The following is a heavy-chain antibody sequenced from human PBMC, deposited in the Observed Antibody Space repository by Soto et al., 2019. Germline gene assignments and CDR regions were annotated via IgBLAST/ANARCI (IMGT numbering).Heavy chain of an antibody. CDR2: IYYSGST. CDR1: GGSISSSSYY. Sequence: QLQLQESGPGLVKPSETLSLTCTVSGGSISSSSYYWGWIRQPPGKGLEWIGSIYYSGSTYYNPSLKSRVTISVDTSKNQISLKLSSVTAADTAVYYCARCGYSYGYVYWGQGTLVTVSS. V-gene: IGHV4-39*01. CDR3: ARCGYSYGYVY. D-gene: IGHD5-18*01. J-gene: IGHJ4*02.